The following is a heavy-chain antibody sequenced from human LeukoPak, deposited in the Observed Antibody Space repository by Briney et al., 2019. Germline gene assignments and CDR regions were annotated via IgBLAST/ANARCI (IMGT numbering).Heavy chain of an antibody. V-gene: IGHV3-43D*03. D-gene: IGHD3-10*01. J-gene: IGHJ4*02. CDR2: ISWDGGST. Sequence: GGSKRLSCAASGFTFDDYAMHWVRQAPGKGLEWVSLISWDGGSTYYAEFVKGRFTISRDNSKNSLYLQLNSLRAEDTALYYCAKATSGFLYLDYWGQGTLVTVSS. CDR1: GFTFDDYA. CDR3: AKATSGFLYLDY.